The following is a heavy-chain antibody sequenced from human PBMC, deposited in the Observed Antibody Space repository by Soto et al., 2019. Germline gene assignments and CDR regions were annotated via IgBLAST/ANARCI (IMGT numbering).Heavy chain of an antibody. D-gene: IGHD3-22*01. CDR2: IYYSGST. CDR3: ARDRVITMIVVDIGVIDY. V-gene: IGHV4-59*01. Sequence: PSETLSLTCTVSGGSINAFYWSWIRQPPGKGLEWIGYIYYSGSTDYNPSLKGRVTISVDTSKNQFSLKLRSVTAADTAVYYCARDRVITMIVVDIGVIDYWGQGTLVTVSS. J-gene: IGHJ4*02. CDR1: GGSINAFY.